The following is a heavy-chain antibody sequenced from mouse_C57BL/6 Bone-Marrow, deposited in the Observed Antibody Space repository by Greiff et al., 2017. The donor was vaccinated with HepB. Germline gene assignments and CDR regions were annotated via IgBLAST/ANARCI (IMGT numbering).Heavy chain of an antibody. CDR2: IYPRSGNT. CDR1: GYTFTSYG. CDR3: ASWVDD. Sequence: VQLQQSGAVLARPGASVKLSCKASGYTFTSYGISWVKQRTGQGLEWIGEIYPRSGNTYYNEKFKGKATLTADKSSSTAYMELRSLTSEDSAVYFCASWVDDWGQGTTLTVSS. J-gene: IGHJ2*01. V-gene: IGHV1-81*01. D-gene: IGHD4-1*01.